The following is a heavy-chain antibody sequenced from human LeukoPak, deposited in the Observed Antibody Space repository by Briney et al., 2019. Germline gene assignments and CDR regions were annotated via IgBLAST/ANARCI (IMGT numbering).Heavy chain of an antibody. V-gene: IGHV3-30*02. CDR2: IRYDGSNK. J-gene: IGHJ4*02. D-gene: IGHD3-10*01. Sequence: GGSLRLSCAASGFTFSSYGMHWVRQAPGKGLEWVAFIRYDGSNKYYADSVKGRFTISRDNSKNTLYLQMNSLRAEDTAVYYCAKDQMARGVISPLDYWGQGTLVTVSS. CDR1: GFTFSSYG. CDR3: AKDQMARGVISPLDY.